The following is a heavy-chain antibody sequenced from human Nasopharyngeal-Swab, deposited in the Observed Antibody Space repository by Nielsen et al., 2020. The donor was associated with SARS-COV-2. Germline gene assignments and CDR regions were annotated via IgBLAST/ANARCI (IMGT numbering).Heavy chain of an antibody. CDR2: ISSSSSTI. D-gene: IGHD5-18*01. J-gene: IGHJ3*02. Sequence: IRQPPGEGLEWVSYISSSSSTIYYADSVKGRFTISRDNAKNSLYLQMNSLRAEDTAVYYCARTDTAMVDAFDIWGQGTMVTVSS. CDR3: ARTDTAMVDAFDI. V-gene: IGHV3-48*03.